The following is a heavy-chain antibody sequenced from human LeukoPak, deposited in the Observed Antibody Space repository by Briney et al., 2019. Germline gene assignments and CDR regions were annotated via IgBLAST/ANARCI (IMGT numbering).Heavy chain of an antibody. CDR1: GFTFRSSA. Sequence: GRCLTLSCAGSGFTFRSSAMSSVSQAPGQWLGWVLVISVRGDYTSYADCVRGRFTISRDNSRNTLYLQMISLRPEDTAVYYCAKDTSIGKYCTNGVCSPFDYWGQGTLVTVSS. D-gene: IGHD2-8*01. CDR3: AKDTSIGKYCTNGVCSPFDY. J-gene: IGHJ4*02. CDR2: ISVRGDYT. V-gene: IGHV3-23*01.